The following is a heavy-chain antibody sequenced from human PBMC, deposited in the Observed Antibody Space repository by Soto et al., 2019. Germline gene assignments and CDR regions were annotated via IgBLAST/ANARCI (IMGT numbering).Heavy chain of an antibody. D-gene: IGHD2-15*01. CDR2: IYYNGNT. Sequence: PSETLSLTCTVSGGSISSGGYYWSCIRQHPGRGLEWIGYIYYNGNTYYNPSLKSRVTVSVDTSKNQFSLNVRSVTAADTAVYYCARCSLVVIPVPGFDPWGQGTLVTSPQ. CDR1: GGSISSGGYY. V-gene: IGHV4-31*03. J-gene: IGHJ5*02. CDR3: ARCSLVVIPVPGFDP.